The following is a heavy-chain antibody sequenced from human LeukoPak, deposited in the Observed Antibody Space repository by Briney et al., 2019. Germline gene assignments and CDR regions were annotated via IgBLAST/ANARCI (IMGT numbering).Heavy chain of an antibody. J-gene: IGHJ6*03. V-gene: IGHV4-39*07. CDR2: IYYSGNT. CDR3: ARVNSWYLGVYYYYYMDV. CDR1: GGSISSSSYY. Sequence: PSETLSLTCTVSGGSISSSSYYWGWIRQPPGKGLEWIGSIYYSGNTYYNPSLKSRVTISVDTSKNQFSLKLSSVTAADTAVYYCARVNSWYLGVYYYYYMDVWGKGTTVTVSS. D-gene: IGHD6-13*01.